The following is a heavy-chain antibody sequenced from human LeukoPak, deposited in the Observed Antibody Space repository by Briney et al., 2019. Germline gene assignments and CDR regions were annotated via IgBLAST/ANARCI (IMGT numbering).Heavy chain of an antibody. CDR1: GFTFSHYS. Sequence: PGGSLRLSCVASGFTFSHYSMHWVRQAPGKGLEWVAVILYDGSNKDYADSVKGRFTISRDNSKNTLYVQMNSLRPEDTAMYYCAKDSMEWLLHWGQGTLVTVSS. V-gene: IGHV3-30-3*01. J-gene: IGHJ4*02. CDR2: ILYDGSNK. CDR3: AKDSMEWLLH. D-gene: IGHD3-3*01.